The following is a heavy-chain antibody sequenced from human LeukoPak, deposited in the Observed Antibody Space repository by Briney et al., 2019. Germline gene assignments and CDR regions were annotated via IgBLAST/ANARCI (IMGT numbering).Heavy chain of an antibody. V-gene: IGHV4-4*07. CDR3: ARDMVRGVKAYLSWFDP. D-gene: IGHD3-10*01. Sequence: SETLSHTCTVSGDSISSYYWSWIRQPAGKGLEWIGRMYVSGSTNYNPSLKSRVTMSVDTSKNQFSLKMTSVTAADTAFYYCARDMVRGVKAYLSWFDPWGQGILVTVST. CDR1: GDSISSYY. J-gene: IGHJ5*02. CDR2: MYVSGST.